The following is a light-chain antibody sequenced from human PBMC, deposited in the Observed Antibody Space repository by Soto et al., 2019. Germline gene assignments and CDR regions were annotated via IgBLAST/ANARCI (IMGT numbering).Light chain of an antibody. Sequence: EVVITQSPATFPVSLGGRVTLSCRASQSVGSNLAWYQQKPGQPPRLLIYEASNRDTGVPTRFSGSGSGTEFTLTITSLQSEDFAVYYCQQYNHWPPWTFGQGTKVDIK. CDR1: QSVGSN. CDR2: EAS. CDR3: QQYNHWPPWT. J-gene: IGKJ1*01. V-gene: IGKV3D-15*01.